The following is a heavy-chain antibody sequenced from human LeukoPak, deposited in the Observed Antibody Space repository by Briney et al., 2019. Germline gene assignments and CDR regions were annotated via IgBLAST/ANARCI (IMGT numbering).Heavy chain of an antibody. CDR2: IHYDRSDK. J-gene: IGHJ4*02. CDR3: AKDMDYGDGYFDY. V-gene: IGHV3-30*02. D-gene: IGHD4-17*01. Sequence: GGSLRLSCAASGFTFSSYGMHWVRQAPGKGLEWVAFIHYDRSDKYYADSVKGRFTISRDNSKNTLYLQMNSLRAEDTAVYYCAKDMDYGDGYFDYWGQGTLVTVSS. CDR1: GFTFSSYG.